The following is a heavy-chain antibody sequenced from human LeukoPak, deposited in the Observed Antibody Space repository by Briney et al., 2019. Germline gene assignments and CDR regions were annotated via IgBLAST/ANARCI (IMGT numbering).Heavy chain of an antibody. J-gene: IGHJ4*02. CDR2: ISSSSSYI. D-gene: IGHD5-12*01. CDR1: GFTFSSHS. CDR3: ARDGGYSGYDYTY. V-gene: IGHV3-21*01. Sequence: GGSLRLSCAASGFTFSSHSMNWVRQAPGKGLEWVSSISSSSSYIYYADSVKGRFTISRDNAKNSLYLQMNSLRAEDTAVYYCARDGGYSGYDYTYWGQGTLVTVSS.